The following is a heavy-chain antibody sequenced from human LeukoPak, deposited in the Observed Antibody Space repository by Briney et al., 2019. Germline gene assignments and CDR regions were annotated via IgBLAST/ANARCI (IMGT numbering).Heavy chain of an antibody. V-gene: IGHV3-30*02. CDR3: ARAGSGRSPDWFDP. CDR2: IRFDGSNK. Sequence: GSLRLSCAASGFTFSNHGVHWVRQAPGKGLEWVSFIRFDGSNKYYADSVKGRFTISRDSSKNTLYLQMNSLRAEDTAVYYCARAGSGRSPDWFDPWGQGTLVTVSS. CDR1: GFTFSNHG. D-gene: IGHD1-26*01. J-gene: IGHJ5*02.